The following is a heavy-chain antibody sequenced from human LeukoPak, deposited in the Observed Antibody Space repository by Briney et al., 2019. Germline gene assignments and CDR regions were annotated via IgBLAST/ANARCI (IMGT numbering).Heavy chain of an antibody. CDR1: GFTFSNHY. V-gene: IGHV3-11*04. D-gene: IGHD3-10*01. CDR2: ISSSGGII. CDR3: ARPVSRARFAN. J-gene: IGHJ4*02. Sequence: GGSLRLSCAASGFTFSNHYMSWVRQAPGKGLEWVSYISSSGGIIYYADSVKGRFTISRDNAKNSLYLEVNSLTAEDTAVYYCARPVSRARFANWGQGTLVTVSS.